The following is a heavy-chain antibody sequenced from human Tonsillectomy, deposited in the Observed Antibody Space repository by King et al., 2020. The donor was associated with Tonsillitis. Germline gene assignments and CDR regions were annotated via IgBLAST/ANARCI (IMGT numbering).Heavy chain of an antibody. V-gene: IGHV3-30*01. Sequence: HVQLVESGGGVVQPGRSLRLSCAASGFTFSSYAMHWVRPAPGKGLEWVAVISYDGSNKYYADSVKGRFTISRDNSKNTLYLQMNSLRTEDTAVYFCAGEQWLVPSPFDYWGQGTLVTVSS. CDR2: ISYDGSNK. CDR1: GFTFSSYA. J-gene: IGHJ4*02. CDR3: AGEQWLVPSPFDY. D-gene: IGHD6-19*01.